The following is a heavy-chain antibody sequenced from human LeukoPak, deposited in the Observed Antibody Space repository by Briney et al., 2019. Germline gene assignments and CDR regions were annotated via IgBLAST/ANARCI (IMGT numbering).Heavy chain of an antibody. V-gene: IGHV3-23*01. Sequence: GGSLRLSCAASGFTFSNYAMSWVRQSPGKGLGWVSSISGSDGSTFYADSVKGRFTISRDNAKNTLYLQMNSLRAEDTAVYYRARTSAVLRYFYYMDVWGKGTTVTISS. D-gene: IGHD3-9*01. J-gene: IGHJ6*03. CDR2: ISGSDGST. CDR3: ARTSAVLRYFYYMDV. CDR1: GFTFSNYA.